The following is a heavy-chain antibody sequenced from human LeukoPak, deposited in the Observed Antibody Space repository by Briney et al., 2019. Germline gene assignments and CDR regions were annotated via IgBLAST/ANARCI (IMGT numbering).Heavy chain of an antibody. Sequence: GASVKVSCKASGYTFTSYDISWVRQAPGQGLEWMGGIIPIFGTANYAQKFQGRVTITADESTSTAYMELSSLRSEDTAVYYCAREWELQLGVFDYWGQGTLVTVSS. CDR1: GYTFTSYD. CDR3: AREWELQLGVFDY. CDR2: IIPIFGTA. V-gene: IGHV1-69*13. D-gene: IGHD1-26*01. J-gene: IGHJ4*02.